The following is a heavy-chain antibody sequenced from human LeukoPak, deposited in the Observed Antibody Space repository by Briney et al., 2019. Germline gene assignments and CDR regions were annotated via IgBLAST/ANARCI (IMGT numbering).Heavy chain of an antibody. CDR2: ISGSGGST. CDR3: AKYLCSSTSCYFNLGMDV. Sequence: GGSLRLSCAASGFTFSSNAMSWVRQAPGKGLEWVSAISGSGGSTCYADSVKGRFTISRDNSKNTLYLQMNSLRAEDTAVYYCAKYLCSSTSCYFNLGMDVWGQGTTVTVSS. CDR1: GFTFSSNA. J-gene: IGHJ6*02. V-gene: IGHV3-23*01. D-gene: IGHD2-2*01.